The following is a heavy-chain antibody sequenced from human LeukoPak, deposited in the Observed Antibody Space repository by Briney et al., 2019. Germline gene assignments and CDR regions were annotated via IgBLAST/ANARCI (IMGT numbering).Heavy chain of an antibody. CDR3: ARSGYDLIDY. J-gene: IGHJ4*02. Sequence: PGGSLRLSCAASGFTFSSYAMTWVRQAPGKGLEWVSTISGGDISTYYADSVKGRFTISRDNSKNTVYVQMNSLRADDTAVYYCARSGYDLIDYWGQGTLVTVSS. CDR1: GFTFSSYA. D-gene: IGHD5-12*01. CDR2: ISGGDIST. V-gene: IGHV3-23*01.